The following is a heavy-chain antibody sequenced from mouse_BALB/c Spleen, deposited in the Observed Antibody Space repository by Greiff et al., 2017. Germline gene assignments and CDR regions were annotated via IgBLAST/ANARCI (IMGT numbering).Heavy chain of an antibody. CDR2: ISSGSSTI. CDR1: GFTFSSFG. Sequence: EVKVVESGGGLVQPGGSRKLSCAASGFTFSSFGMHWVRQAPEKGLEWVAYISSGSSTIYYADTVKGRFTISRDNPKNTLFLQMTSLRSEDTAMYYCARSLEGYYFDYWGQGTTLTVSS. D-gene: IGHD4-1*01. V-gene: IGHV5-17*02. J-gene: IGHJ2*01. CDR3: ARSLEGYYFDY.